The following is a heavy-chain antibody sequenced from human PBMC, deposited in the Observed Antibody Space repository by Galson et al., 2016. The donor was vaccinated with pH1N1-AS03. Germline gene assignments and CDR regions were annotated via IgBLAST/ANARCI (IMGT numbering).Heavy chain of an antibody. J-gene: IGHJ3*02. CDR3: AKGQHGYGGSGSIDM. D-gene: IGHD3-10*01. CDR1: GFTFSSYS. V-gene: IGHV3-9*01. Sequence: SLRLSCAASGFTFSSYSMTWVRQVPGKGLDWVSHINWNSGHIDYADSVKGRFTLSRDNARSFLYLQMKSLRTEDTGLYFCAKGQHGYGGSGSIDMWGQGTMVIVSS. CDR2: INWNSGHI.